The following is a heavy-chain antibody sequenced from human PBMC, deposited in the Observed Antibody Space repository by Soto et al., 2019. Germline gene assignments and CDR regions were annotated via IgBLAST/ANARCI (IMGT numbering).Heavy chain of an antibody. Sequence: PSGTLSLTCTVSGGSIRSGGYYWGWVRQNPRRGLEWIGNIYYSGNTYYNPSLKSRLTISVDTSKNQFSLNLSSVTAADTAVYYCARDRLMATAGTARHYFGLDVWGQGTTVTVSS. CDR2: IYYSGNT. D-gene: IGHD5-18*01. CDR1: GGSIRSGGYY. V-gene: IGHV4-31*02. CDR3: ARDRLMATAGTARHYFGLDV. J-gene: IGHJ6*02.